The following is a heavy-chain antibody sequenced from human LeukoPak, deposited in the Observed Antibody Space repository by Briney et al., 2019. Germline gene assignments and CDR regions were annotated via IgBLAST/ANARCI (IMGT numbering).Heavy chain of an antibody. D-gene: IGHD3-10*01. CDR2: IIPILGIA. Sequence: SVKVSCKASGYTFTGYYMHWVRQAPGQGLEWMGRIIPILGIANYAQKFQGRVTITADKSTSTAYMELSSLRSEDTAVYYCARPLWFGELLYDYYGMDVWGQGTTVTVSS. CDR3: ARPLWFGELLYDYYGMDV. CDR1: GYTFTGYY. V-gene: IGHV1-69*02. J-gene: IGHJ6*02.